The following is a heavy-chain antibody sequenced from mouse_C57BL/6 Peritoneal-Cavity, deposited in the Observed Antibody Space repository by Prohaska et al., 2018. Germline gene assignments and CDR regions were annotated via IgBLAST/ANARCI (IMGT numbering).Heavy chain of an antibody. CDR2: IYPNNGGN. J-gene: IGHJ1*03. V-gene: IGHV1-34*01. Sequence: VKQSHGESLEWIGYIYPNNGGNGYNQKFKGKATLTVDKSSSTAYMELRSLTSEDSAVYYCAREGYWYFDVWGTGTTVTVSS. CDR3: AREGYWYFDV.